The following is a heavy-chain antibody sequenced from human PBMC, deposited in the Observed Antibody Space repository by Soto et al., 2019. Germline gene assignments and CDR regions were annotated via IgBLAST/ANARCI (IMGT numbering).Heavy chain of an antibody. Sequence: EMQLVESGGGLVQPGMSLRLSCAASGFTFDDYAMYWVRQVPGKGLEWVSGISWNSGRIGYADSVKGRFTISRDNVKNSLYLKMNSLRPEDTALYYCTKARLWGGDGYNSYYYNAMDVWGQGTTVTVSS. D-gene: IGHD3-16*01. CDR2: ISWNSGRI. CDR1: GFTFDDYA. CDR3: TKARLWGGDGYNSYYYNAMDV. V-gene: IGHV3-9*01. J-gene: IGHJ6*02.